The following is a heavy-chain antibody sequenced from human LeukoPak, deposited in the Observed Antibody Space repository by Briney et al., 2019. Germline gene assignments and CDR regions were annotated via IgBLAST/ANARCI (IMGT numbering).Heavy chain of an antibody. CDR3: ARSYYDSSGYYPFDY. Sequence: ASVKVSCKASGGTFSSYAISWVRQASGQGLEWMGGIIPIFGTANYAQKFQGRVTITADESTSTAYMELSSLRSEDTAVYYCARSYYDSSGYYPFDYWGQGTLVTVSS. CDR1: GGTFSSYA. CDR2: IIPIFGTA. J-gene: IGHJ4*02. D-gene: IGHD3-22*01. V-gene: IGHV1-69*13.